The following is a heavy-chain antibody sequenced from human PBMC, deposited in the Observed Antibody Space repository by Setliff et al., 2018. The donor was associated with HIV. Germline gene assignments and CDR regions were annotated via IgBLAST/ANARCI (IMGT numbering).Heavy chain of an antibody. V-gene: IGHV3-21*04. CDR3: AKDHATSSWFTALLDY. Sequence: GESLKISCAAFGFTFSSYGMHWVRQAPGKGLEWVSSISSSSYIYYADSVKGRFTISRDNSKNTLYLQMNSLRAEDTAVYYCAKDHATSSWFTALLDYWGQGALVTVSS. J-gene: IGHJ4*02. D-gene: IGHD6-13*01. CDR2: ISSSSYI. CDR1: GFTFSSYG.